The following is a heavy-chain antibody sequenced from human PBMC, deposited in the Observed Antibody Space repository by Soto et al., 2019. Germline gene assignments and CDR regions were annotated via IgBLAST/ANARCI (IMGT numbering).Heavy chain of an antibody. Sequence: PSETLSLTCTVSGDSMDGFYWNWIRQPPGKGLEWIGYVDCTGNTNYNPSLRSRVSISIDTSKNQFSLQLSSVIAADTAIYYCARDATLRHWGHGTLVTVSS. J-gene: IGHJ4*01. CDR3: ARDATLRH. CDR2: VDCTGNT. CDR1: GDSMDGFY. D-gene: IGHD2-15*01. V-gene: IGHV4-59*01.